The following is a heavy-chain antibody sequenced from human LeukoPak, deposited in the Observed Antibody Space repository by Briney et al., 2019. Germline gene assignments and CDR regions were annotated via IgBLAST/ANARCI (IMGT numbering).Heavy chain of an antibody. CDR2: INDNGGRT. J-gene: IGHJ4*02. D-gene: IGHD6-6*01. CDR1: GFTFSRYA. V-gene: IGHV3-64D*09. CDR3: ARDYTSSEHY. Sequence: GGSLRLSCSASGFTFSRYAMHGVRQAPGKGLEYVSGINDNGGRTHYGDSVKGRFSISRDNSKSTLHLQMSTLRAEDTAVYYCARDYTSSEHYWGQGTLVTVSS.